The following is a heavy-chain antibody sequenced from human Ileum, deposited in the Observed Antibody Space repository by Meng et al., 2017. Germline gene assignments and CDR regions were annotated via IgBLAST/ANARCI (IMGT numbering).Heavy chain of an antibody. V-gene: IGHV4-61*08. CDR2: AST. J-gene: IGHJ4*02. Sequence: QVQLQDSGPGLVRPSGTLSLICTVSGGSVSRAGYQWGWIRQPPGKGLEWIGYASTNYNPSLKSRVTISLDTSRNQFSLSLSSVTAADTAVYYCARDHMGSLDYWGQGILVTVSS. D-gene: IGHD1-26*01. CDR3: ARDHMGSLDY. CDR1: GGSVSRAGYQ.